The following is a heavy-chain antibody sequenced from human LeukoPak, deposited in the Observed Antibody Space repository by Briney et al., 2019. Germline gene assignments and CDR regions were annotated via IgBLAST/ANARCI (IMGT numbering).Heavy chain of an antibody. Sequence: GGTLRLSCAASGFTFSDYYMCWIRQAPGKGLEWVSYISSSSSYTNYADSVKGRFTISRDNAKNSLYLQMNSLRAEDTAVYYCARAGTDIVVVPAASPYYYYGMDVWGQGTTVTVSS. V-gene: IGHV3-11*06. J-gene: IGHJ6*02. CDR2: ISSSSSYT. D-gene: IGHD2-2*01. CDR1: GFTFSDYY. CDR3: ARAGTDIVVVPAASPYYYYGMDV.